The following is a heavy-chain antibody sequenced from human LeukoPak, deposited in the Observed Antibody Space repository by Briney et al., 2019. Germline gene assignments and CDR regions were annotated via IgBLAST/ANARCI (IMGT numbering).Heavy chain of an antibody. CDR3: ARGGSYGDDSYFDY. D-gene: IGHD1-26*01. V-gene: IGHV1-2*02. J-gene: IGHJ4*02. CDR2: INPNSGGT. Sequence: ASVKVSCKASGGTFSSYAISWVRQAPGQGLEWMGWINPNSGGTNYAQKFQGRVTMTRDTSISTAYMELSRLRSDDTAVYYCARGGSYGDDSYFDYWGQGTLVTVAS. CDR1: GGTFSSYA.